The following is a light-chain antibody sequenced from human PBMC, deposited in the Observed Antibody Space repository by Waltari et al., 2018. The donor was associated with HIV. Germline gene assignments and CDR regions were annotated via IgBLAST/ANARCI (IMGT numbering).Light chain of an antibody. J-gene: IGLJ2*01. CDR3: QVWDSGSAHVV. CDR1: NIGSKS. CDR2: DGA. V-gene: IGLV3-21*02. Sequence: SYVLTQPPSVSVAPGQTAGVTCGGDNIGSKSVHWYQQKPGQAPVLVIYDGADRPSGIPERFSGSNSENTATLTIGRVDAGDEADYYCQVWDSGSAHVVFGGGTNLAVL.